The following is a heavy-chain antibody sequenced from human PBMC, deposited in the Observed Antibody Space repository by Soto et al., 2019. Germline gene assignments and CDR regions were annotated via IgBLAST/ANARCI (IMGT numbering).Heavy chain of an antibody. V-gene: IGHV3-30-3*01. Sequence: PGGSLRLSCAASGFTFSSYAMHWVRQAPGKGLEWVAVISYDGSNKYYADSVKGRFTISRDNSKNTLYLQMNSLRAEDTAVYYCARDFLYGMDVWGQGTTVTVSS. CDR1: GFTFSSYA. CDR2: ISYDGSNK. J-gene: IGHJ6*02. CDR3: ARDFLYGMDV.